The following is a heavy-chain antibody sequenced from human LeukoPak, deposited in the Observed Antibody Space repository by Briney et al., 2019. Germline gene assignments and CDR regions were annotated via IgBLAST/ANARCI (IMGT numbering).Heavy chain of an antibody. CDR3: ARHSSSYAFDI. Sequence: VSLQISCQGSGYGFTRYGIGWARPVPGKGMEWMAIIYPGDSDTRYSPSFQRQVTISADKSIITPYLQWISLKASDTAMYYCARHSSSYAFDIWGQGTMVTVSS. D-gene: IGHD6-13*01. V-gene: IGHV5-51*01. J-gene: IGHJ3*02. CDR2: IYPGDSDT. CDR1: GYGFTRYG.